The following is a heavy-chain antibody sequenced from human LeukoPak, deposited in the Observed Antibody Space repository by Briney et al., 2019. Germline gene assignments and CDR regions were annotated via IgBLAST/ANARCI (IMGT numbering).Heavy chain of an antibody. J-gene: IGHJ4*02. V-gene: IGHV3-23*01. CDR1: GFTFSSYA. CDR2: ICGCGGST. D-gene: IGHD3-22*01. Sequence: GGSLRLSCAVSGFTFSSYAMSGVRQAPGRGGGWVSAICGCGGSTYYADSVKGRFTISRDNSKNTLYLQMNSLRAEDTAVYYCAKDRSYYDSSGYTQNDYWGQGTLVTVSS. CDR3: AKDRSYYDSSGYTQNDY.